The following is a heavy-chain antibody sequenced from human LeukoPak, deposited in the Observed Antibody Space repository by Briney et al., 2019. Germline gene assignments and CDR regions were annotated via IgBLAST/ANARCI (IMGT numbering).Heavy chain of an antibody. Sequence: ASVKVSCKASGGTFSSYAISWVRQAPGQGLEWMGGIIPIFGTANYAQKFQGRVTITADKSTSTAYMELSSLRSEDTAVYYCARGPPPPEYCSGGSCYGSYYYYMDVWGKGTTVTVSS. D-gene: IGHD2-15*01. CDR3: ARGPPPPEYCSGGSCYGSYYYYMDV. CDR1: GGTFSSYA. J-gene: IGHJ6*03. V-gene: IGHV1-69*06. CDR2: IIPIFGTA.